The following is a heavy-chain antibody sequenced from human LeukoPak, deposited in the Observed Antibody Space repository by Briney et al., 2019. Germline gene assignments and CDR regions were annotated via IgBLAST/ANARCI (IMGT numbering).Heavy chain of an antibody. Sequence: SETLSLTCTVSGGSISRYYWSWIRQPAGKGLEWIGRIYTSGSTNYNPSLKSRVTMSVDTSKNQFSLKLSSVTAADTAVYYCARDSGSSWTFLFDYWGQGTLVTVSS. V-gene: IGHV4-4*07. D-gene: IGHD6-13*01. CDR2: IYTSGST. CDR3: ARDSGSSWTFLFDY. J-gene: IGHJ4*02. CDR1: GGSISRYY.